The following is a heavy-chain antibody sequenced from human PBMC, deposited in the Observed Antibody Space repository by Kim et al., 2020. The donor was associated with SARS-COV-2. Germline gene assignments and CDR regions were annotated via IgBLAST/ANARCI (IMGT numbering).Heavy chain of an antibody. D-gene: IGHD3-3*01. CDR1: GFTFSSYD. V-gene: IGHV3-13*04. CDR2: IGTAGDT. Sequence: GGSLRLSCAASGFTFSSYDMHWVRQATGKGLEWVSAIGTAGDTYYPGSVKGRFTISRENVKNSLYLQMNSLRAGDTAVYYCARAAGPGGDYFFWRGGVGGMDVWGQGTTVTVSS. CDR3: ARAAGPGGDYFFWRGGVGGMDV. J-gene: IGHJ6*02.